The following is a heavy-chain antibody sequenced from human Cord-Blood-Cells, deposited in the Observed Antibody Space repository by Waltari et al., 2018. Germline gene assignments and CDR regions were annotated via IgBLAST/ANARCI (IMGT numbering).Heavy chain of an antibody. J-gene: IGHJ4*02. CDR1: GRTFSSHD. Sequence: QVQLVQSGAAVKKPGSSVKVSCKASGRTFSSHDIRWGRQAPGQGLEWMGVIIPIFGTANYAQKFQGRVTITADESTSTAYMELSSLRSEDTAVYYCARWTTAMVTYFDYWGQGTLVTVSS. V-gene: IGHV1-69*01. D-gene: IGHD5-18*01. CDR2: IIPIFGTA. CDR3: ARWTTAMVTYFDY.